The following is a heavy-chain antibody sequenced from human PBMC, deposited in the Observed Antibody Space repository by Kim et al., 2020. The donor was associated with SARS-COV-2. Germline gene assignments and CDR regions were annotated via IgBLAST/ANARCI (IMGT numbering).Heavy chain of an antibody. V-gene: IGHV4-34*01. CDR2: INHSGST. J-gene: IGHJ4*02. Sequence: SETLSLTCAVYGGSFSGYYWSWIRQPPGKGLEWIGEINHSGSTNYNPSLKSRVTISVDTSKNQFSLKLSSVTAADTAVYYCAREKWYYFDYWGQGTLVT. D-gene: IGHD2-15*01. CDR3: AREKWYYFDY. CDR1: GGSFSGYY.